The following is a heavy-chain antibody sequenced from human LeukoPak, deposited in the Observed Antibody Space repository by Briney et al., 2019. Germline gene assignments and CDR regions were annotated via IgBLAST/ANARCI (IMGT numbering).Heavy chain of an antibody. V-gene: IGHV4-4*07. CDR1: GGSISNYY. J-gene: IGHJ4*02. Sequence: SETLSLTCTVSGGSISNYYWSWIRQPAGKGLEWIGRINTSGSTNYNPSLKSRVTMSPDTSKNQFSLQLSSVTATERAVYCCARGRARDEYWGQGTLVSVSS. CDR2: INTSGST. CDR3: ARGRARDEY.